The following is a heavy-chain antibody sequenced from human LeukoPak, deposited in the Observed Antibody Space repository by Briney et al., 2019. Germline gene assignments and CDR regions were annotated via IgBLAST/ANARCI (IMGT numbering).Heavy chain of an antibody. J-gene: IGHJ4*02. CDR2: INHSGST. CDR3: ARRPTGIDY. D-gene: IGHD4-17*01. CDR1: GGSISGSSYY. Sequence: SETLSLTCTVSGGSISGSSYYWGWIRQSPGKGLEWIGEINHSGSTNYNPSLKSRVTISLDTSNNQFSLKLSSVTAADTAVYYCARRPTGIDYWGQGTLVTVSS. V-gene: IGHV4-39*07.